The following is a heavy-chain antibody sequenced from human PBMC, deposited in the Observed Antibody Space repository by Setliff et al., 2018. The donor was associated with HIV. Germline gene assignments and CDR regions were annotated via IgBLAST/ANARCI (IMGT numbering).Heavy chain of an antibody. D-gene: IGHD3-10*01. CDR2: INHYGVT. V-gene: IGHV4-38-2*02. CDR3: AREYYYGSGSSFDP. Sequence: SETLSLTCTVSGCSISSGYFWNWIRQPPGKGLECIGAINHYGVTNYNPSLKSRVTMSVDTSKNQFSLRLSSVTAADTAVYYCAREYYYGSGSSFDPWGQGTLVTVSS. J-gene: IGHJ5*02. CDR1: GCSISSGYF.